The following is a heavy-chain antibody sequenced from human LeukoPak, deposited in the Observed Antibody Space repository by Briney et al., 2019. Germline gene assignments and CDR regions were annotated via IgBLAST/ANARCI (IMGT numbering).Heavy chain of an antibody. Sequence: GGSLRLSCAASGFIFSNAWMNWVRQAPVKGLEWVGRIKSKTDGGTIDYAAPVKGRFTISRDDSKNTFYLEMNSLEIEDTAVYYCTTGGYYLDYWGQGTLVTVSS. CDR2: IKSKTDGGTI. CDR3: TTGGYYLDY. CDR1: GFIFSNAW. D-gene: IGHD3-16*01. J-gene: IGHJ4*02. V-gene: IGHV3-15*07.